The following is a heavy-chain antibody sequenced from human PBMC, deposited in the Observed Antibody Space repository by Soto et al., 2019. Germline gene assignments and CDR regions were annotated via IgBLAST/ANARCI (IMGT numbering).Heavy chain of an antibody. D-gene: IGHD3-10*02. CDR2: IKQDGSEK. CDR3: ANILLGELPDD. J-gene: IGHJ4*02. CDR1: GFTFSSYW. V-gene: IGHV3-7*05. Sequence: GGALRLACAASGFTFSSYWMSWVRQAPGKGLEWVANIKQDGSEKYYVDSVNGRFTISRDNAKNSLYLQMSSLRAEDTAVYYCANILLGELPDDWGQGTLVTVSS.